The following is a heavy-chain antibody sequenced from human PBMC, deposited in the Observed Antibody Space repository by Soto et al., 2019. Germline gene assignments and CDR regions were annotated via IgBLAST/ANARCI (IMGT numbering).Heavy chain of an antibody. CDR1: GFSLSTSGVG. D-gene: IGHD3-9*01. Sequence: QITLKESGPTLVKPTQTLTLTCTFSGFSLSTSGVGVGWIRQPPGKALEWLALIYWNDDKRYSPSLKSRLTITKDTSKTQVILTITNMDHVDTATYYCAHSLKYYDILTCLTHNWIDPWGQGTLVTVSS. CDR2: IYWNDDK. V-gene: IGHV2-5*01. J-gene: IGHJ5*02. CDR3: AHSLKYYDILTCLTHNWIDP.